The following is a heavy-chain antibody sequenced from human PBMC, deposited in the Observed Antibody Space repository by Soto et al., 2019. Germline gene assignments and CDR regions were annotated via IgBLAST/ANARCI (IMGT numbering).Heavy chain of an antibody. V-gene: IGHV3-21*01. Sequence: LRLSCAASGFTFSRYYMNWVRQAPGKGLEWVSSISTTSTYTHYADSLKGQFTISRDNAKKLLYLQMDSLRAEDTAVYYCARDDGLSSTNVKAFDIWGQGTKVTVSS. D-gene: IGHD2-2*01. J-gene: IGHJ3*02. CDR1: GFTFSRYY. CDR2: ISTTSTYT. CDR3: ARDDGLSSTNVKAFDI.